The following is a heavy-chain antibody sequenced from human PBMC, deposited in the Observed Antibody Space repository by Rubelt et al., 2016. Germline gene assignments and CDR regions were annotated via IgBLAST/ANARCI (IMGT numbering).Heavy chain of an antibody. V-gene: IGHV1-69*02. CDR2: IIPILGIA. CDR3: ARSSGSNYFDY. D-gene: IGHD6-25*01. Sequence: GLGLEWMGRIIPILGIANYAQKFQGRDTITADKSTSTAYMELSSLRSEDTAVYYCARSSGSNYFDYWGQGTLVTVSS. J-gene: IGHJ4*02.